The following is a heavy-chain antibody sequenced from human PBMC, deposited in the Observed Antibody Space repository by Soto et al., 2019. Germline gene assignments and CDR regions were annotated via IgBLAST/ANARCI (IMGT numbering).Heavy chain of an antibody. J-gene: IGHJ4*02. V-gene: IGHV3-21*01. Sequence: GGSLRLSCAASGFTFSSYSMNWVRQAPGKGLEWVSSISSSSSYIYYADSVKGRFTISRDNAKNSLYLQMNSLRAEDTAVYYCARDESGRSGSYITHVNDYWGQGTLVTVSS. D-gene: IGHD3-10*01. CDR1: GFTFSSYS. CDR3: ARDESGRSGSYITHVNDY. CDR2: ISSSSSYI.